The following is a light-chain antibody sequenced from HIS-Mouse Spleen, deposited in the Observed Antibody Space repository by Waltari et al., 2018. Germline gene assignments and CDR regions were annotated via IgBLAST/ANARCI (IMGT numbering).Light chain of an antibody. V-gene: IGLV3-10*01. CDR3: YSTDSSGNHRV. J-gene: IGLJ2*01. Sequence: SYELTQPPSVSVSPGQTARITCSGDALPKKKEAYWYQQKSGQAPVLVIYEDSKRPSGIPERFSGSSSGTMATLTISGAQVEDEADYYCYSTDSSGNHRVFGGGTKLTVL. CDR1: ALPKKK. CDR2: EDS.